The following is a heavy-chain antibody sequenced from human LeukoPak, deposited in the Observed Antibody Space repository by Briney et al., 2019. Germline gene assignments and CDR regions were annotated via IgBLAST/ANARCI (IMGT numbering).Heavy chain of an antibody. CDR1: GGSFSGYY. Sequence: PSETLSLTCAVYGGSFSGYYWSWIRQPPGKGLEWIGEINHSGSTYYNPSLKSRVTISVDTSKNQFSLKLSSVTAADTAVYYCARYVAAADNYFDYWGQGTLVTVSS. CDR2: INHSGST. CDR3: ARYVAAADNYFDY. V-gene: IGHV4-34*01. J-gene: IGHJ4*02. D-gene: IGHD6-13*01.